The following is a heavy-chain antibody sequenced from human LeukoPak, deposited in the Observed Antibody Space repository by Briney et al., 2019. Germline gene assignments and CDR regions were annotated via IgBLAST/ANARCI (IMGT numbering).Heavy chain of an antibody. V-gene: IGHV5-51*01. CDR2: IYPGDSDT. CDR1: GYSFTSYW. Sequence: GESLKISCKGSGYSFTSYWIGWVRQMPGKGLEWMGIIYPGDSDTRYSPSFQGQVTISADKSISTAYPQWSSLKASDTAMYYCARGAYYDFWSGLYNWFDPWGQGTLVTVSS. CDR3: ARGAYYDFWSGLYNWFDP. J-gene: IGHJ5*02. D-gene: IGHD3-3*01.